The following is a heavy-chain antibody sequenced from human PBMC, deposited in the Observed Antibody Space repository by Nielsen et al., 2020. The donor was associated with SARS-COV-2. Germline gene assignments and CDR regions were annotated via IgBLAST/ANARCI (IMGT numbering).Heavy chain of an antibody. CDR3: AHRVRWFEIFDI. J-gene: IGHJ3*02. V-gene: IGHV2-70*12. CDR1: GFSLDTSGVS. D-gene: IGHD3-10*01. Sequence: SGPTLVKPTETLTLTCTFSGFSLDTSGVSLSWIRQPPGKALEWLGLVDWEDDKKYTPSLKTRLTISKDSSKNQVVLTMTNMDPVDTATYYCAHRVRWFEIFDIWGQGTMVTVSS. CDR2: VDWEDDK.